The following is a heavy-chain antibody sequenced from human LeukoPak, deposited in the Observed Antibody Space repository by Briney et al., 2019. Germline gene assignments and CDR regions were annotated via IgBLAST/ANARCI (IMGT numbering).Heavy chain of an antibody. CDR1: GYTFTGYY. CDR3: AKDLAAAGRDAFDI. Sequence: ASVKVSCKASGYTFTGYYMHWVRQAPGQGPEWMGWINPNSGGTNYAQKFQGRVTMTRDTSISTAYMELSRLRSDDTAVYYCAKDLAAAGRDAFDIWGQGTMVTVSS. J-gene: IGHJ3*02. CDR2: INPNSGGT. V-gene: IGHV1-2*02. D-gene: IGHD6-13*01.